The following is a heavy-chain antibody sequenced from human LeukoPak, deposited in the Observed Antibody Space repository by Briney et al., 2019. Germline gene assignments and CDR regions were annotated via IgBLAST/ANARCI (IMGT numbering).Heavy chain of an antibody. CDR2: IIPILGIA. Sequence: SVKVSCKASGDTFSSYAISWVRQAPGQGLEWMGRIIPILGIANYAQKFQGRVTITADKSTSTAYMELSSLRSEDTAVYYCARTTDGYNTFYYFDYWGQGTLVTVSS. D-gene: IGHD5-12*01. CDR3: ARTTDGYNTFYYFDY. CDR1: GDTFSSYA. V-gene: IGHV1-69*04. J-gene: IGHJ4*02.